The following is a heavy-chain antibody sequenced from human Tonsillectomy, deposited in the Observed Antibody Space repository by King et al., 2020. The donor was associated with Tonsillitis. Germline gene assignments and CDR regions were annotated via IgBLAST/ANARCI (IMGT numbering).Heavy chain of an antibody. Sequence: VQLQESGPGLVKPSQTLSLTCTVSGASISGGSYYWSWIRQPAGKGLEWIGRLYPTGSTNYNPPLKTRVTISVDTSKNQFSLMLRSVTAADTAVYYCARSGYSSGYQDFWGQGSLVTVSS. CDR2: LYPTGST. D-gene: IGHD6-19*01. CDR3: ARSGYSSGYQDF. V-gene: IGHV4-61*02. CDR1: GASISGGSYY. J-gene: IGHJ4*02.